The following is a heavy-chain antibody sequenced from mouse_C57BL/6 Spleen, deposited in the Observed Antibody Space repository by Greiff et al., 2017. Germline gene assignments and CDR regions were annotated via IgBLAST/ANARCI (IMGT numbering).Heavy chain of an antibody. CDR3: ARNYYYAMDY. V-gene: IGHV1-22*01. CDR1: GYTFTDYN. Sequence: EVKLQESGHELVKPGASVKMSCKASGYTFTDYNMHWVKQSHGKSLEWIGYINPNNGGTSYNQKFKGKATLTVNKSSSTAYMELRSLTSEDSAVYYCARNYYYAMDYWGQGTSVTVSS. J-gene: IGHJ4*01. CDR2: INPNNGGT.